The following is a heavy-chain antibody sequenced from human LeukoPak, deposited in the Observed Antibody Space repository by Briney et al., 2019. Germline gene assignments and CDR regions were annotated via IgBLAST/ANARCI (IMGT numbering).Heavy chain of an antibody. V-gene: IGHV1-18*01. CDR1: GYTFTSYG. CDR2: IGAYNGNT. Sequence: GASVKVSCKASGYTFTSYGISWVRQAPGQGLEWMGWIGAYNGNTNYAQKLQGRVTMTTDTSTSTAYMELRSLRSDDTAVYYCAAYTMVRGVRYYYYGMDVWGQGTTVTVSS. J-gene: IGHJ6*02. D-gene: IGHD3-10*01. CDR3: AAYTMVRGVRYYYYGMDV.